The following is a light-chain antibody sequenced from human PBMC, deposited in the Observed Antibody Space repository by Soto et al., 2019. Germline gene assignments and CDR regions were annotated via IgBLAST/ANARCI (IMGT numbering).Light chain of an antibody. J-gene: IGLJ2*01. CDR2: ENN. CDR1: SSNIGNNY. CDR3: GTWDSSLSAVV. Sequence: QSVLTQPPSVSAAPGQKVTIFCSGSSSNIGNNYVSWYQQLQGTAPKLLIYENNKRPSGIPDRFSGSKSGTSATLGITGLQTGDEADYYCGTWDSSLSAVVFGGGTKLTVL. V-gene: IGLV1-51*02.